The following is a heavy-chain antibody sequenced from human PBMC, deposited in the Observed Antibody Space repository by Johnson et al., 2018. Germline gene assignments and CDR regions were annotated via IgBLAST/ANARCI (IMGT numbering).Heavy chain of an antibody. Sequence: QVQLVESGGGVVQPGRSLRLSCAASGFTFSSYGMHWVRQAPGKGLEWVAVIWYDGSNKNYADSVKGRFTISRDNSKNTLYLQMNSLRAEATAVYYCARATGLYGDLYYYGMDVWGQGTTVTVSS. D-gene: IGHD4-17*01. CDR1: GFTFSSYG. CDR3: ARATGLYGDLYYYGMDV. V-gene: IGHV3-33*01. J-gene: IGHJ6*02. CDR2: IWYDGSNK.